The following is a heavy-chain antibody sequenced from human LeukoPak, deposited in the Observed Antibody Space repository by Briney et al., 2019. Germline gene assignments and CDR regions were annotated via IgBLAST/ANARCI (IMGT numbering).Heavy chain of an antibody. CDR1: GYSFTSYW. J-gene: IGHJ4*02. CDR2: IDPSDSYT. D-gene: IGHD3-10*01. V-gene: IGHV5-10-1*01. CDR3: ASYGSGVAFDY. Sequence: GESLKISCKGSGYSFTSYWISWVRQMPGKGLEWMGRIDPSDSYTNYSPSFQGHVTISVDKSISTAYLQWSSLKASDTAMYYCASYGSGVAFDYWGQGTLVTVSS.